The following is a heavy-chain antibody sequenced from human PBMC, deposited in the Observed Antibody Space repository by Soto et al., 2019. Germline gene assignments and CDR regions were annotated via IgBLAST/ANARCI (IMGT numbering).Heavy chain of an antibody. J-gene: IGHJ4*02. CDR3: AASALVGATSNYFDY. V-gene: IGHV1-58*01. Sequence: QMQLVQSGPEVKKPGTSVKVSCKASGFTFTSSAVQWVRQARGQRLEWIGWIVVGSGNTNYAQKFQERVTITRDMSTSTAYMELSSLRSEDTAVYYCAASALVGATSNYFDYWGQGTLVTVSS. D-gene: IGHD1-26*01. CDR1: GFTFTSSA. CDR2: IVVGSGNT.